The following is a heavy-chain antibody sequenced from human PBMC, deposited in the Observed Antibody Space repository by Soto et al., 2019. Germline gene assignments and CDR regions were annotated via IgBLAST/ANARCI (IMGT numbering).Heavy chain of an antibody. CDR1: GFTFSSYG. V-gene: IGHV3-30*03. CDR2: ISYDGSNK. CDR3: AVLEVVGAFDI. Sequence: QVQLVESGGGVVQPGRSLRLSCAASGFTFSSYGMHWVRQAPGKGLEWVAVISYDGSNKYYADSVKGRFTISRDNSKNTLYLQMNSLRAEDTATYYCAVLEVVGAFDIWGQGTMVTVSS. D-gene: IGHD2-15*01. J-gene: IGHJ3*02.